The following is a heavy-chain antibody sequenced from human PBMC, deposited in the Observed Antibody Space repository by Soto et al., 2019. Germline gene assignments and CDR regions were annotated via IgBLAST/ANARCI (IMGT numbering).Heavy chain of an antibody. CDR1: GFTFSNAW. D-gene: IGHD3-22*01. V-gene: IGHV3-15*01. CDR2: IKSKTDGGTR. J-gene: IGHJ1*01. CDR3: AQDDGYYYDTTGYRTAYFQH. Sequence: EVQLVESGGGLVKPGESLRLSCAASGFTFSNAWMSWVRQAPGKGLEWVGRIKSKTDGGTRDYAAPVKGRFTISRDDSKNTLFLQMNSLRAEDTAVYYCAQDDGYYYDTTGYRTAYFQHWGQGTLVTVSS.